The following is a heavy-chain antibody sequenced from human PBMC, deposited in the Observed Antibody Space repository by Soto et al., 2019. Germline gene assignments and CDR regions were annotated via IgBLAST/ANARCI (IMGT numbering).Heavy chain of an antibody. CDR1: GYSFTSYW. CDR2: TDPSDSYT. Sequence: PGESLKISCKGSGYSFTSYWISWVRQMPGKGLEWMGRTDPSDSYTNYSPSFQGHVTISADKSISTAYLQWSSLKASDTAMYYCARHDSGPFDYWGQGTLVTVSS. CDR3: ARHDSGPFDY. J-gene: IGHJ4*02. D-gene: IGHD3-22*01. V-gene: IGHV5-10-1*01.